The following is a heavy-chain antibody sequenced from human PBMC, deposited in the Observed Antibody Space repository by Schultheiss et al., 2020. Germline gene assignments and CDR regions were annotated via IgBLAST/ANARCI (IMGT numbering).Heavy chain of an antibody. CDR3: ARERYSSGWNFDY. CDR1: GFTFSSYG. V-gene: IGHV3-30*02. J-gene: IGHJ4*02. D-gene: IGHD6-19*01. CDR2: IRYDGSNK. Sequence: GESLKISCAASGFTFSSYGMHWVRQAPGKGLEWVAFIRYDGSNKYYADSVKGRFTISRDNSKNTLYLQMNSLRAEDTAVYYCARERYSSGWNFDYWGQGTLVTVSS.